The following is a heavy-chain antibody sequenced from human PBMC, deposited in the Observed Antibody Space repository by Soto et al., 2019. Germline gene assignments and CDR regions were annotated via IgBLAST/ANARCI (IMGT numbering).Heavy chain of an antibody. J-gene: IGHJ4*02. CDR1: GGSISSSSYY. CDR2: IYYSGST. Sequence: SETLSLTCTVSGGSISSSSYYWGWIRQPPGKGLEWIGSIYYSGSTYYNLSLKSRVTISVDTSKNQFSLKLSSVTAADTAVYYCAVPAAPGYFDYWGQGTLVTVSS. CDR3: AVPAAPGYFDY. V-gene: IGHV4-39*01. D-gene: IGHD2-2*01.